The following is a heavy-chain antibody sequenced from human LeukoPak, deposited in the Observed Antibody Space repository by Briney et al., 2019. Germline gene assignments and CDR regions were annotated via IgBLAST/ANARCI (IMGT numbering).Heavy chain of an antibody. V-gene: IGHV3-15*01. CDR3: TTDPNHPDAFDI. CDR2: IKSKTDGGTT. Sequence: GGSVRLSCGVSEFPFSKAWMSWVRQAPGKGLEWVGRIKSKTDGGTTDYAAPVKGRFAISRDDSKSTLYLQLNSLKIEDTAVYYCTTDPNHPDAFDIWGQGTTVTVSS. CDR1: EFPFSKAW. D-gene: IGHD1-14*01. J-gene: IGHJ3*02.